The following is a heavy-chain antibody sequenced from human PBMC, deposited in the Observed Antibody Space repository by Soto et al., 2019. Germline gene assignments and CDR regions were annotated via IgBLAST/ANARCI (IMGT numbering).Heavy chain of an antibody. Sequence: QVQLVQSGAEVKKPGSSVKVSCKASGGTFSSYAISWVRQAPGQGLEWMGGIIPIFGTANYAQKFQGRVTITADESTSTAYIELSSLRSEDTAVYYCAGGDYVCGSYRYTVGTFDYWGQGTLVTVSS. CDR1: GGTFSSYA. J-gene: IGHJ4*02. V-gene: IGHV1-69*12. D-gene: IGHD3-16*02. CDR3: AGGDYVCGSYRYTVGTFDY. CDR2: IIPIFGTA.